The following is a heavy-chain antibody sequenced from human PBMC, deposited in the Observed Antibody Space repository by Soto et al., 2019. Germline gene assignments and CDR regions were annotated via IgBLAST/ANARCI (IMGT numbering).Heavy chain of an antibody. CDR2: IIPIFGTA. CDR3: ARVPDRYCSGGSCEGSYFDY. D-gene: IGHD2-15*01. J-gene: IGHJ4*02. V-gene: IGHV1-69*01. CDR1: GGTFSSYA. Sequence: QVQLVQSGAEVKKPGSSVKVSCKASGGTFSSYAISWVRQAPGQGLEWLGGIIPIFGTANYAQKFQGRVTITADESTSTAYMELSSLRSEDTAVYYGARVPDRYCSGGSCEGSYFDYWGQGTLVTVSS.